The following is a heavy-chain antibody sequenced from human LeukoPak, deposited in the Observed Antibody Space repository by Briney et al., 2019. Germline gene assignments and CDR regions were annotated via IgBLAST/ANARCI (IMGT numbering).Heavy chain of an antibody. V-gene: IGHV3-30*18. Sequence: PGGSLRLSCAASGFTFSSYGMHWVRQAPGKGLEWVAVISYDGSNKYYADSVKGRFTISRDNSKNTLYLQMNSLRAEDTAVYYCAKDQVTMVRGFYYYGMDVWSQGTTVTVSS. CDR3: AKDQVTMVRGFYYYGMDV. D-gene: IGHD3-10*01. J-gene: IGHJ6*02. CDR2: ISYDGSNK. CDR1: GFTFSSYG.